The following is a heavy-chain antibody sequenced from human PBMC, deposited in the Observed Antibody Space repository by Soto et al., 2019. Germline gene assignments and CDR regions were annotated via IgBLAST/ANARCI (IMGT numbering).Heavy chain of an antibody. CDR1: GASISSGDYF. CDR3: AREKGYISGPKNFDY. Sequence: SETLSLTCTVSGASISSGDYFWSWIRQSPGKGLQWIGYIYDSGSSYYNPSLKSRVSMSVDTSKNQFSLKLSSVTAADTAVYYCAREKGYISGPKNFDYWGQGTLVTV. D-gene: IGHD5-12*01. V-gene: IGHV4-30-4*01. CDR2: IYDSGSS. J-gene: IGHJ4*02.